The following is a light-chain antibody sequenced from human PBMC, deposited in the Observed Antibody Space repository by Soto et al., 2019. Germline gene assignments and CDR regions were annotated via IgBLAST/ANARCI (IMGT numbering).Light chain of an antibody. CDR3: QQYGSSPT. J-gene: IGKJ1*01. Sequence: DIVLTQSPGTLSLSPGERATLSCRSSQSVSSNYLAWYQQKPDQAPRLVIYDVSGRATGIPDRFSGSGSGTDFTLTISRQEPEDFAVYYCQQYGSSPTFGQGTKVEI. CDR1: QSVSSNY. CDR2: DVS. V-gene: IGKV3-20*01.